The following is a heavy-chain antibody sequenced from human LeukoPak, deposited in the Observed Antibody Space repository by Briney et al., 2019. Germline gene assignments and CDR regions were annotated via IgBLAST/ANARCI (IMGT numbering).Heavy chain of an antibody. CDR3: AIRRDGCLTGMDV. CDR2: IYYSGST. V-gene: IGHV4-59*12. Sequence: SEPLSLTCTVSGGSISSYYWSWIRQPPGKGLEWIGYIYYSGSTNYNPSLKSRVTISVDTSKNQFSLKLSSVTAADTAVYYCAIRRDGCLTGMDVWGQGTTVTVSS. J-gene: IGHJ6*02. D-gene: IGHD5-24*01. CDR1: GGSISSYY.